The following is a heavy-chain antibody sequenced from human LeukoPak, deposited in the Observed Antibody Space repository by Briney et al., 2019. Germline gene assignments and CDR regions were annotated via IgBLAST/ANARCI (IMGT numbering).Heavy chain of an antibody. CDR2: IFSNGDT. D-gene: IGHD5-24*01. Sequence: GGSLRLSCTASEFTVSRNYMLWVRQAPGKGLEWVSFIFSNGDTHYADSVKGRFTISRDTSKNTVSLQMNSLGVEDTAMYYCTRYQMNYWGQGTRITVSS. V-gene: IGHV3-53*01. CDR3: TRYQMNY. J-gene: IGHJ4*02. CDR1: EFTVSRNY.